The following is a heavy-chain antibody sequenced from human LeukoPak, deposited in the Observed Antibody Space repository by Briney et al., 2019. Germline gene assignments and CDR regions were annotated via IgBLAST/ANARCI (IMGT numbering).Heavy chain of an antibody. CDR1: GGSLSSYY. D-gene: IGHD6-13*01. Sequence: PSETLSLTCTVSGGSLSSYYWSWIRQPPGKGLEWIGYIYYSGSTNYNPSLKSRVTISVDTSKNQFSLKLSSVTAADTAVYYCARGGRQIAAAGHDAFDIWGQGTMVTVSS. J-gene: IGHJ3*02. V-gene: IGHV4-59*01. CDR2: IYYSGST. CDR3: ARGGRQIAAAGHDAFDI.